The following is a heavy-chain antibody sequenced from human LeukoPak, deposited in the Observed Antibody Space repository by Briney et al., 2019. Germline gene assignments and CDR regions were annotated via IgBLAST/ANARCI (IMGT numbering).Heavy chain of an antibody. V-gene: IGHV1-18*04. CDR2: ISAYNGNT. Sequence: GASVKVSCKASGYTFTGYYMHWVRQAPGQGLEWMGWISAYNGNTNYAQKLQGRVTMTTDTSTSTAYMELRSLRSDDTAVYYCARGGRIAVAGIVVLAFDIWGQGTMVTVSS. J-gene: IGHJ3*02. CDR3: ARGGRIAVAGIVVLAFDI. CDR1: GYTFTGYY. D-gene: IGHD6-19*01.